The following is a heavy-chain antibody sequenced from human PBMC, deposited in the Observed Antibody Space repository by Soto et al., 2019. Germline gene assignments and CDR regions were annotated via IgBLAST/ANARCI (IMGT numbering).Heavy chain of an antibody. CDR3: AKGKAAGPSNWFDP. J-gene: IGHJ5*02. D-gene: IGHD6-13*01. CDR2: IIPIFGTA. Sequence: QVQLVQSGAEVKKPGSSVKVSCKASGGTFSSYAISWVRQAPGQGLEWMGGIIPIFGTANYAQKFQGRVTITADESTSTANRELSSLKSEDTAVYYCAKGKAAGPSNWFDPWDREPWSPSPQ. CDR1: GGTFSSYA. V-gene: IGHV1-69*12.